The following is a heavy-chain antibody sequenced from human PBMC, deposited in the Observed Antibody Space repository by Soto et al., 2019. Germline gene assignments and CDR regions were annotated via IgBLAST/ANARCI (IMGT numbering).Heavy chain of an antibody. CDR2: ISGSGGST. J-gene: IGHJ4*02. V-gene: IGHV3-23*01. Sequence: GGSLRLSCAASGFTFSSYAMSWVRQAPGKGLEWVSAISGSGGSTYYADSVKGRFTISVDTSKTQFSLKLNSVTAADTAVYYCARHGAWAPLDDWGQGTLVTVSS. D-gene: IGHD3-16*01. CDR1: GFTFSSYA. CDR3: ARHGAWAPLDD.